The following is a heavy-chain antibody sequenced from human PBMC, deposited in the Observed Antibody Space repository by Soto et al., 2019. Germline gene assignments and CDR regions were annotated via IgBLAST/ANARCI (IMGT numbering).Heavy chain of an antibody. J-gene: IGHJ4*02. CDR1: GGTFSSYA. Sequence: SVKVSCKASGGTFSSYAISWVRQAPGQGLEWMGGIIPIFGTANYAQKFQGRVTITAEESTSTAYMELSSQRSEDTAVYSCASGWELPHPIDYWGQGTLVTVSS. CDR3: ASGWELPHPIDY. D-gene: IGHD1-26*01. CDR2: IIPIFGTA. V-gene: IGHV1-69*13.